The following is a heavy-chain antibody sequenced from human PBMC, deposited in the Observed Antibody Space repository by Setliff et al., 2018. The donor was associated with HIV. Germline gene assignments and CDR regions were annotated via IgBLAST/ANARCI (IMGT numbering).Heavy chain of an antibody. J-gene: IGHJ6*03. Sequence: SVKVSCKASGGTFNGYAISWVRQAPGRGLEWMGGIIPILGLANYAQRFQGKVTITADKSTSTAYMELTSLRFDDTAMYYCVRGVQSPPHYSYYYMDVWGEGTMVTVSS. D-gene: IGHD3-3*01. V-gene: IGHV1-69*10. CDR2: IIPILGLA. CDR3: VRGVQSPPHYSYYYMDV. CDR1: GGTFNGYA.